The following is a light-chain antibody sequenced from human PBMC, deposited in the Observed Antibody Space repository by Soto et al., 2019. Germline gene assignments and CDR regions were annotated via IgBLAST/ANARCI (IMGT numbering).Light chain of an antibody. J-gene: IGKJ5*01. CDR2: GAS. CDR1: QNINSD. Sequence: EIVMTQSPATLSVSPGESATLSCRASQNINSDLAWYVQKPGQAPRRVIYGASTWGTDVPPRFTGSGSGTEFTLPISGLQSEDCAVYDCQQYNSWPITFGQGTRL. CDR3: QQYNSWPIT. V-gene: IGKV3D-15*01.